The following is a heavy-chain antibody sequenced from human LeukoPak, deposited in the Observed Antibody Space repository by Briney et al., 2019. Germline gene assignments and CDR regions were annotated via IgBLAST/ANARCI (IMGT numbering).Heavy chain of an antibody. CDR3: ARAGIAALNFDY. J-gene: IGHJ4*02. D-gene: IGHD6-6*01. Sequence: ASVTVSFTASGGTFSSYAISWVRQAPGQGLEWMGGIIPIFGTANYAQKFQGRVTITADESTSTAYMELSSLRSEDTAVYYCARAGIAALNFDYWGQGTLVTVSS. V-gene: IGHV1-69*13. CDR2: IIPIFGTA. CDR1: GGTFSSYA.